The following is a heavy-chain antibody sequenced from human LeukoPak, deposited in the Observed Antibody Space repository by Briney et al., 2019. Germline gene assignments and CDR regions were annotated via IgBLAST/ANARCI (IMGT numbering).Heavy chain of an antibody. CDR3: ARSRGSDFLFDY. CDR2: IIPIFGTA. CDR1: GGTFSGYA. Sequence: SVKVSCKASGGTFSGYAISWVRQAPGQGLEWMGGIIPIFGTANYAQKFQGRVTITADESTSTAYMELSSLRSEDTAVYYCARSRGSDFLFDYWGQGTLVTVSS. J-gene: IGHJ4*02. D-gene: IGHD3-10*01. V-gene: IGHV1-69*13.